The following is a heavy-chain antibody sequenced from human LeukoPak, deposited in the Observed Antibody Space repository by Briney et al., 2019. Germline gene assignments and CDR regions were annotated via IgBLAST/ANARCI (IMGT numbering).Heavy chain of an antibody. CDR2: IYFTGSS. J-gene: IGHJ4*02. CDR3: ARLAYYYDSSGYFDY. CDR1: GGSMSGSY. D-gene: IGHD3-22*01. Sequence: SETLSLTCIVSGGSMSGSYWSWIRQPPGKGLEWLGNIYFTGSSKSNPSLKSRVTISLDTSKNQFSLRLASVTAADTAVYYCARLAYYYDSSGYFDYWGQGTLVTVSS. V-gene: IGHV4-4*09.